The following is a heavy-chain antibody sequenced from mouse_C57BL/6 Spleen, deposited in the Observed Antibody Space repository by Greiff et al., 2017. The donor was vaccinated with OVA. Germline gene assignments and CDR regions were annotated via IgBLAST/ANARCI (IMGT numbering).Heavy chain of an antibody. D-gene: IGHD2-1*01. Sequence: EVKLVESGEGLVKPGGSLKLSCAASGFTFSSYAMSWVRQTPEKRLEWVAYISSGGDYIYYADTVKGRFTISRDNARNTLYLQMSSLKSEDTAMYYCTREGDGNSGFDYWGQGTTLTVSS. CDR2: ISSGGDYI. CDR3: TREGDGNSGFDY. CDR1: GFTFSSYA. V-gene: IGHV5-9-1*02. J-gene: IGHJ2*01.